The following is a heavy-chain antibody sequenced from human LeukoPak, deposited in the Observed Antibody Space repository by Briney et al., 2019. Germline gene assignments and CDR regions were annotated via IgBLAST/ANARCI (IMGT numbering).Heavy chain of an antibody. Sequence: PSETLSLTCTVSGDSISSYYWSWILQPPGKGLEWIGYIYYSGSTNYNPSLKSRVTISVDTSKNQFSLKLSSVTAADTAVYYCARDLNCSGGSCYDYWGQGTLVTVSS. V-gene: IGHV4-59*01. J-gene: IGHJ4*02. CDR1: GDSISSYY. CDR2: IYYSGST. D-gene: IGHD2-15*01. CDR3: ARDLNCSGGSCYDY.